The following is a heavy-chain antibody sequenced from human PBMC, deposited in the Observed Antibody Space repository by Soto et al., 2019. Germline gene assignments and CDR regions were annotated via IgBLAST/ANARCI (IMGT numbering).Heavy chain of an antibody. V-gene: IGHV1-46*01. D-gene: IGHD2-21*02. CDR2: VNPSGGHT. CDR1: GDTFTDYY. J-gene: IGHJ4*02. CDR3: ARGGHVVVVTAALDY. Sequence: QVQLMQSGAEVKKPGASVKVSCKASGDTFTDYYIHWVRQAPGQGLEWMGTVNPSGGHTTYAQHFRCRVTMTRDTSTSSLYMELTSLTSDDTARYYCARGGHVVVVTAALDYWGQGTLVTVSS.